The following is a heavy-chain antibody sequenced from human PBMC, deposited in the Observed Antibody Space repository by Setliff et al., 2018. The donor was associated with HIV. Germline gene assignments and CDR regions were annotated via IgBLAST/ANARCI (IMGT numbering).Heavy chain of an antibody. Sequence: ASVKVSCKASGYTFSDYYMHWVRQAPGQGLEWTGWINPNSGGTNYAQKFQGRVNMTRDTSISTTYMVLSRLRSDDTAVYYCARDPGYKSTWYGVFDIWGQGTMVTVSS. CDR2: INPNSGGT. D-gene: IGHD6-13*01. CDR3: ARDPGYKSTWYGVFDI. V-gene: IGHV1-2*02. CDR1: GYTFSDYY. J-gene: IGHJ3*02.